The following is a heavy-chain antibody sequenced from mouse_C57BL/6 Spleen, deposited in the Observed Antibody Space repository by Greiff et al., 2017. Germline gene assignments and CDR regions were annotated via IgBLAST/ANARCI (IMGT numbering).Heavy chain of an antibody. CDR1: GYTFTSYW. V-gene: IGHV1-72*01. CDR3: ARSGASSGYAMDY. D-gene: IGHD3-2*02. J-gene: IGHJ4*01. Sequence: QVQLQQSGAELVKPGASVKLSCKASGYTFTSYWMHWVKQRPGRGLACIVRLDPNRGGTKDNEKFKSKATLTVDKPYSTAYMQLSSLTSEDSAVYYCARSGASSGYAMDYWGQGTSVTVSS. CDR2: LDPNRGGT.